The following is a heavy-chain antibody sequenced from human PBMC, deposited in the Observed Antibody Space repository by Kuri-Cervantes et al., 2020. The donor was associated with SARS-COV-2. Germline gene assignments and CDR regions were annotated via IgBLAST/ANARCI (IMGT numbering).Heavy chain of an antibody. CDR1: GFTFDDYA. CDR2: ISSSGSTI. Sequence: GESLKISCAASGFTFDDYAMHWVRQAPGKGLEWVSYISSSGSTIYYADSVKGRFTISRDNAKNSLYLQMNSLRAEDTAVYYCARDRVYFDYWGQGTLVTVSS. V-gene: IGHV3-11*04. CDR3: ARDRVYFDY. J-gene: IGHJ4*02.